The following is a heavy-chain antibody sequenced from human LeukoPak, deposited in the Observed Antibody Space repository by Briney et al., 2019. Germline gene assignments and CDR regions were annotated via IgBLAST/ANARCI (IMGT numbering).Heavy chain of an antibody. Sequence: GESLKISCKGSGYSFTSYWIGWVRQMPGKGLEWMGIIYPGDSDTRYSPSFQGQVTISADKSISTAYLQWSSLKASDTAMYYCARAFVEDYYDSSGHFDYWGQGTLVTVSS. D-gene: IGHD3-22*01. V-gene: IGHV5-51*01. CDR2: IYPGDSDT. J-gene: IGHJ4*02. CDR3: ARAFVEDYYDSSGHFDY. CDR1: GYSFTSYW.